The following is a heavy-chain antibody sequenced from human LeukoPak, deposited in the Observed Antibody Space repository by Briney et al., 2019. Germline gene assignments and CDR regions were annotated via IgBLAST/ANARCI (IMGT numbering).Heavy chain of an antibody. J-gene: IGHJ3*01. Sequence: GASVKVSCKASGYTFTGYYMHWVRQAPGQGLEWMGWVSTDNDNTNYAQKLQGRVTMTTDTSTSTAYMELRSLRSDDTAVYYCARGRERGYKCGYAFDFWGQGTMVAVSS. CDR3: ARGRERGYKCGYAFDF. D-gene: IGHD5-18*01. V-gene: IGHV1-18*04. CDR2: VSTDNDNT. CDR1: GYTFTGYY.